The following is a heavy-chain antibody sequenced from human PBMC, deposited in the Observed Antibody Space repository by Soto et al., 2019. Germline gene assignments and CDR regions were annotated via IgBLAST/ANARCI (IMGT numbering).Heavy chain of an antibody. Sequence: SETLSVTCTVSGGYIISYYWSWIRQPPGKGLEWIGYIYYSGSTNYNPSLKSRVTISVDTSKNQFSLKLSSVTAADTAVYYCARNEVDSPPYCGGDCPAYYYMDVWGQGTTVTVSS. CDR2: IYYSGST. D-gene: IGHD2-21*01. CDR3: ARNEVDSPPYCGGDCPAYYYMDV. V-gene: IGHV4-59*08. J-gene: IGHJ6*03. CDR1: GGYIISYY.